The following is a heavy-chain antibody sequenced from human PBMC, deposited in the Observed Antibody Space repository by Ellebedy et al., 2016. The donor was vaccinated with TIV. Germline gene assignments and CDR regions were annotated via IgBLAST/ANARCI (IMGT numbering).Heavy chain of an antibody. V-gene: IGHV4-59*11. J-gene: IGHJ5*02. CDR1: GGSISSHY. Sequence: SETLSLXXTVSGGSISSHYWTWIRQPPGKGLEWIGYIYYSGSTNYNPSLKSRVTISVDTSKNQLSLNLSSMTAADTAVYYCARGGTRPVIFDPWGQGTLVTVSS. D-gene: IGHD3-16*01. CDR3: ARGGTRPVIFDP. CDR2: IYYSGST.